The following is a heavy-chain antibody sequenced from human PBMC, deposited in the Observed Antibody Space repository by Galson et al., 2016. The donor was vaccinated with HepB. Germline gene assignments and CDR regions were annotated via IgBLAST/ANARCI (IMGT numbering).Heavy chain of an antibody. CDR1: GDSVSSNSAA. D-gene: IGHD5-12*01. V-gene: IGHV6-1*01. Sequence: CAISGDSVSSNSAAWNWIRQSPSRGLEWLGRTYYRSKWYSDYAFSVKSRITVNPDTSKNQFSLQLNSVTPEDTAVYYCARAYSGDDGRMLDYWGQGTLVTVSS. CDR3: ARAYSGDDGRMLDY. CDR2: TYYRSKWYS. J-gene: IGHJ4*02.